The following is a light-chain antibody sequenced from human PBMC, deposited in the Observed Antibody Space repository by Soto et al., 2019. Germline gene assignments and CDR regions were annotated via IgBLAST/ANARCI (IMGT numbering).Light chain of an antibody. CDR2: GAS. Sequence: EIVLTQSPGTLSLSPGERATLSCRASESVNRVYLAWYQHKPGQAPRLLIFGASESATGIPDRFSGSESVTDFTLTISRLEPEDFAVYYCQRYVTPPFTFRPGTKVDI. CDR1: ESVNRVY. J-gene: IGKJ3*01. CDR3: QRYVTPPFT. V-gene: IGKV3-20*01.